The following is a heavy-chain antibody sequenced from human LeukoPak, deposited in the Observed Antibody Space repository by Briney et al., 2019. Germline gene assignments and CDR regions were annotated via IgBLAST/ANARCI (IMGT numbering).Heavy chain of an antibody. D-gene: IGHD3-3*01. Sequence: GGSLRLSCVASGFTFGKYWMSWVRQAPGKGLEWVANIKLDGSEKNYVDSVKGRFTISRDNTKNSLYLQTNSLRVEDTAVFYCARDQYDTWSRRGNFDSWGQGTLVIVSS. J-gene: IGHJ4*02. CDR2: IKLDGSEK. V-gene: IGHV3-7*03. CDR1: GFTFGKYW. CDR3: ARDQYDTWSRRGNFDS.